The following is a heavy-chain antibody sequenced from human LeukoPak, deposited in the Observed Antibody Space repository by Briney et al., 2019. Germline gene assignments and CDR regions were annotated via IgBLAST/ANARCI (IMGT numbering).Heavy chain of an antibody. CDR3: ARRRYCSGGSCYHYYMDV. V-gene: IGHV3-48*03. J-gene: IGHJ6*03. CDR1: GFTFSSYE. D-gene: IGHD2-15*01. CDR2: ISSSGSTI. Sequence: PGGSLRLSCAASGFTFSSYEMNWVRQAPGKGLEWVSYISSSGSTIYYADSVKGRFTISRDNAKNSLYLQMNSLRAEDTAVYYCARRRYCSGGSCYHYYMDVWGKGTTVTISS.